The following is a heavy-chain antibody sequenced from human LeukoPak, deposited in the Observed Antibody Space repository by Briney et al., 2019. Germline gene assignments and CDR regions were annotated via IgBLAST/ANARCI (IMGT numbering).Heavy chain of an antibody. J-gene: IGHJ4*02. D-gene: IGHD6-13*01. V-gene: IGHV3-9*01. CDR3: AKGGIAAAGTYSDY. Sequence: PGGSLRLSCAASEFTFDDYAMHWVRHAPGKGLEWVSGISWNSGSIGYADSVKGRFTISRDNAKNSLYLQMNSLRAEDTALYYCAKGGIAAAGTYSDYWGQGTLVTVSS. CDR1: EFTFDDYA. CDR2: ISWNSGSI.